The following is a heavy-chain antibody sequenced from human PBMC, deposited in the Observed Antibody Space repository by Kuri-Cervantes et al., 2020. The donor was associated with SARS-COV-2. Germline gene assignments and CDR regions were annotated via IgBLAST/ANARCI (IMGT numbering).Heavy chain of an antibody. J-gene: IGHJ2*01. D-gene: IGHD3-3*01. CDR1: GFTSSSYS. CDR3: ARGDFWNDYYYWYFDI. CDR2: ISSSSSYI. Sequence: GGSLRLSCAASGFTSSSYSMNWVRQAPGKGLEWVSSISSSSSYIYYADSVKGRFTISRDNAKNSLYLQMNSLRAEDTAVYYCARGDFWNDYYYWYFDIWGRGTPVTVSS. V-gene: IGHV3-21*01.